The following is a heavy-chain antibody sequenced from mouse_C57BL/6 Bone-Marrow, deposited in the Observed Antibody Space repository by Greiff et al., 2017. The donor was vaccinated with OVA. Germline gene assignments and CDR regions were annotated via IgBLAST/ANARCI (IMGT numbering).Heavy chain of an antibody. CDR2: INPSIGYT. D-gene: IGHD4-1*01. CDR1: GYTFTSYW. Sequence: VQGVESGAELAKPGASVKLSCKASGYTFTSYWMHWVKQRPGQGMEWIGYINPSIGYTKYNQKFKDKATLTADKSSSTAYMQLSRLTYEDSAFYYCAIRGPLGAWFAYWGQVTLVTVSA. V-gene: IGHV1-7*01. J-gene: IGHJ3*01. CDR3: AIRGPLGAWFAY.